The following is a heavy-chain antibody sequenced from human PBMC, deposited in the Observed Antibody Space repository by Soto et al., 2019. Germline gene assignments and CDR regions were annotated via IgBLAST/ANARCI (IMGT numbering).Heavy chain of an antibody. Sequence: GGSLRLSCAASGFTFSSYSMNWVRQAPGKGLEWVSYISSSSSTIYYADSVKGRFTISRDNSKNSLYLQMNSLRAEDTAVYYCAKTQHDYGDYGWFDPWGQGTLVTVSS. CDR3: AKTQHDYGDYGWFDP. J-gene: IGHJ5*02. CDR1: GFTFSSYS. CDR2: ISSSSSTI. V-gene: IGHV3-48*01. D-gene: IGHD4-17*01.